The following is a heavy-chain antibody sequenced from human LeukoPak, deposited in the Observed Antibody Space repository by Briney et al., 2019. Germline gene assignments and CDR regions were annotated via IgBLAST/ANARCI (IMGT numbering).Heavy chain of an antibody. D-gene: IGHD6-6*01. CDR2: ISSSSSYI. Sequence: PGGSLRLSCAASGFTFSDYYMSWIRQAPGKGLEWVSSISSSSSYIYYADSVKGRFTISRDNAKNSLYLQMNSLRAEDTAVYYCARDQYSSSSGDYYYYMDVWGKGTTVTVSS. J-gene: IGHJ6*03. V-gene: IGHV3-11*06. CDR3: ARDQYSSSSGDYYYYMDV. CDR1: GFTFSDYY.